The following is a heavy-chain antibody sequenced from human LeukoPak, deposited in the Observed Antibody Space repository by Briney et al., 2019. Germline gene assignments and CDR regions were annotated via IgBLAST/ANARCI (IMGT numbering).Heavy chain of an antibody. CDR1: GGSFRGYY. J-gene: IGHJ5*02. CDR3: ARGRRYYCSGGRCNWFDP. D-gene: IGHD2-15*01. CDR2: INHSGST. Sequence: SETLSLTCAVYGGSFRGYYWSWIRHPPGKGLEWIGEINHSGSTNYNPSLKSRVNISVDTSKNQVSLKLSCVTAADTAVYYCARGRRYYCSGGRCNWFDPWGEGTLVTVSS. V-gene: IGHV4-34*01.